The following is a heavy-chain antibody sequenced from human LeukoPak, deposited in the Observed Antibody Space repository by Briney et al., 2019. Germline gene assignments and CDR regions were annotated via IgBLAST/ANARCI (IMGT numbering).Heavy chain of an antibody. V-gene: IGHV4-61*08. CDR1: GGSVSSGDYY. CDR2: IYHSGST. Sequence: SETLSLTCTVSGGSVSSGDYYWSWIRQPPGKGLEWIGYIYHSGSTNYNPSLKSRVTISVDTSKNLFSLKLSSVTAADTAVYYCARAPLGYSYGYYFDYWGQGTLVTVSS. CDR3: ARAPLGYSYGYYFDY. D-gene: IGHD5-18*01. J-gene: IGHJ4*02.